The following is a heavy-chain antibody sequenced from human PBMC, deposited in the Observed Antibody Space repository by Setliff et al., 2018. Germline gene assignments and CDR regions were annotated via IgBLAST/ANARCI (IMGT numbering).Heavy chain of an antibody. CDR1: GFTFDDYA. D-gene: IGHD5-18*01. V-gene: IGHV3-7*03. CDR3: AKRGDTRTFDY. Sequence: PGGSLRLSCAASGFTFDDYAMHWVRQAPGKGLEWVANIKQDGSEKYYVDSVKGRFSISRDNAKNSLYLQMNSLRAEDTAMYYCAKRGDTRTFDYWGQGTLVTVSS. CDR2: IKQDGSEK. J-gene: IGHJ4*02.